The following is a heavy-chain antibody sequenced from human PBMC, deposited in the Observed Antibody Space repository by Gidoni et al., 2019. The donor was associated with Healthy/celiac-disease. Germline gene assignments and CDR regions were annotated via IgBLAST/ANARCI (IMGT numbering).Heavy chain of an antibody. CDR2: ISSSSRYI. CDR3: ARTLTGTTTEDAFDI. Sequence: EVQLVESGGGLVKPGGSLSPSCAASGFTFSSYSMNWVRQAPGKGLEWVSSISSSSRYIYYADSVKGRFTISRDNAKNSLYLQMNSLRAEDTAVYYCARTLTGTTTEDAFDIWGQGTMVTVSS. J-gene: IGHJ3*02. CDR1: GFTFSSYS. V-gene: IGHV3-21*01. D-gene: IGHD1-20*01.